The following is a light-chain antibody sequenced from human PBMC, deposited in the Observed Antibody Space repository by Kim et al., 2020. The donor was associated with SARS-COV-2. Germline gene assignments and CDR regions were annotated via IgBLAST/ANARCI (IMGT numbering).Light chain of an antibody. J-gene: IGKJ5*01. CDR3: QQFNNWPPV. Sequence: ETVMTQSPATLSVSPEERATLSCRASQSVSSNLAWYQQKPGQAPRLLIYSASTRATGIPARFRGSGSGTDFTLTITTLQSEDFAVYYCQQFNNWPPVFGQGTRLEIK. CDR1: QSVSSN. CDR2: SAS. V-gene: IGKV3-15*01.